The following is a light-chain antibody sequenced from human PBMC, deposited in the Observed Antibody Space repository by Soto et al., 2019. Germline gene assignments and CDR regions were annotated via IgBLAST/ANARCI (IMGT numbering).Light chain of an antibody. Sequence: QSVLTQPASVSGSPGQSITISCTGTSSDLGTYNLVSWYQQHPGKAPKLTIYAATKRPSGVSNRFSGSKSGNTASLTISGLQAEDEADYYCCSYAGGSTLVFGGGTQLTVL. J-gene: IGLJ3*02. CDR1: SSDLGTYNL. CDR3: CSYAGGSTLV. CDR2: AAT. V-gene: IGLV2-23*01.